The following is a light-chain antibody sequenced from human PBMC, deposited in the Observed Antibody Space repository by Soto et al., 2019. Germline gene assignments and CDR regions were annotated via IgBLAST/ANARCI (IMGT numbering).Light chain of an antibody. CDR2: AAS. J-gene: IGKJ4*01. Sequence: DIQMTQSPSSLSASVGDRVTITCRASQGISSYLGWYQQKPGKDPKLLIYAASILQSGVPSRFSVSGSGTDFTLTISSLQPEDVATYYCQKYGSAPFTFGGGTKVDIK. CDR1: QGISSY. CDR3: QKYGSAPFT. V-gene: IGKV1-27*01.